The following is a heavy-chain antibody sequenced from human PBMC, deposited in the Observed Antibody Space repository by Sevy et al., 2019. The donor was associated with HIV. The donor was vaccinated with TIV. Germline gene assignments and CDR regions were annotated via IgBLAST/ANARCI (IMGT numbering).Heavy chain of an antibody. CDR1: GGSFSGYY. CDR2: INHSRGT. Sequence: SETLSLTCAVYGGSFSGYYWSRIRQPPRKGLEWIGEINHSRGTNYNPSLKSRVTISVDTSKNQFSLKLSSVTAADTAVYYCARHCSGTSCSHAFDIWGQGTMVTVSS. D-gene: IGHD2-2*01. V-gene: IGHV4-34*01. J-gene: IGHJ3*02. CDR3: ARHCSGTSCSHAFDI.